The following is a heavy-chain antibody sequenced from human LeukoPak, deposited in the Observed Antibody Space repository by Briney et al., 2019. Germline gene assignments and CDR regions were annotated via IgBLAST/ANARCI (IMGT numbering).Heavy chain of an antibody. D-gene: IGHD6-19*01. CDR1: GFTVSSNY. J-gene: IGHJ4*02. CDR3: ARFSGIAVAGIDY. V-gene: IGHV3-53*01. Sequence: GGSLRLSCAASGFTVSSNYMSWVRQAPGKGLEWVSVIYSGGSTYYADSVKGRFTISRDNAKNTLYLQMNSLRAEDTAVYYCARFSGIAVAGIDYWGQGTLVTVSS. CDR2: IYSGGST.